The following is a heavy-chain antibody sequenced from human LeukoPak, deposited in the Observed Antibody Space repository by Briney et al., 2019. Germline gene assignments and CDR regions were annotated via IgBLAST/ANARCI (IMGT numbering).Heavy chain of an antibody. CDR3: ATHDYSSARYFDY. Sequence: PGGSLRLSCAASGFAFSSYGMSWVRQAPGKGLEWVSAITTSGGTTYYADSVKGRFTISRHNPKNTLYLQMNSLRAEETALYYCATHDYSSARYFDYWGQGTLVTVSS. CDR2: ITTSGGTT. V-gene: IGHV3-23*01. J-gene: IGHJ4*02. CDR1: GFAFSSYG. D-gene: IGHD6-19*01.